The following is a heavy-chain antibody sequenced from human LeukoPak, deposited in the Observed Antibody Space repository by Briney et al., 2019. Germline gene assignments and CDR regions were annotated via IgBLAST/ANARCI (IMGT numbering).Heavy chain of an antibody. CDR2: ISYSGGT. CDR1: GGSISSYY. D-gene: IGHD7-27*01. V-gene: IGHV4-59*08. CDR3: ARALGRLSWFDP. Sequence: SETLSPTCTVSGGSISSYYWSWIRQPPGKGLEWIAYISYSGGTKNNPSLNSRVTISLDTAQNQFSLNLSSVTAADTAVYYCARALGRLSWFDPWGQGTLVTVSS. J-gene: IGHJ5*02.